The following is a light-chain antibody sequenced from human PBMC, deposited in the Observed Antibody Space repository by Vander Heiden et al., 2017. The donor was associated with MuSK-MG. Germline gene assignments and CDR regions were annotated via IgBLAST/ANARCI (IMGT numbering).Light chain of an antibody. CDR1: SSDVGAYKY. Sequence: QSALTQPRSLSGPPGQSVTISCTGTSSDVGAYKYVSWYQHHPGKAPKLIIYDVTKRPSGVPDRFSGSKSGNTASLTISGLQAEDDADYYCCSYAGNYNWIFGGGTKVTVL. J-gene: IGLJ2*01. V-gene: IGLV2-11*01. CDR2: DVT. CDR3: CSYAGNYNWI.